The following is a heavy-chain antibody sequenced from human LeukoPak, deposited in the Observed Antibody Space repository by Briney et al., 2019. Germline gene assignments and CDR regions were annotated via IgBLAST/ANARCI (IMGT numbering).Heavy chain of an antibody. CDR1: GFTFDDYA. CDR3: ATSRFVTMVRGVIGFGYFDY. Sequence: GRSLRLSCAASGFTFDDYAMHWVRQAPGKGLEWVSGISWNSGSIGYADSVKGRFTISRDNAKNSLYLQMNSLRAEDMALYYCATSRFVTMVRGVIGFGYFDYWGQGTLVTVSS. J-gene: IGHJ4*02. V-gene: IGHV3-9*03. CDR2: ISWNSGSI. D-gene: IGHD3-10*01.